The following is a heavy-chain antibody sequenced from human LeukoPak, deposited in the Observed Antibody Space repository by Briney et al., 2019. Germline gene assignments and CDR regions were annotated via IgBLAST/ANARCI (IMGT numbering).Heavy chain of an antibody. CDR1: GFAFSSYG. V-gene: IGHV3-30*02. CDR3: ARSGGSYGPGP. J-gene: IGHJ5*02. Sequence: GGSLRLSCAATGFAFSSYGMHWVRQAPGKGLQWLAFIRLDGTLQYYADSVKGRFTVSRDNSLNTLYLQMNSLSGDDTAVYFCARSGGSYGPGPWGQGTLVTVAS. D-gene: IGHD3-16*01. CDR2: IRLDGTLQ.